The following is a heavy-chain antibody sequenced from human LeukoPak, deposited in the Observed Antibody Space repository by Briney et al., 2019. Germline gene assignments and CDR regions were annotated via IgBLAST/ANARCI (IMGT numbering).Heavy chain of an antibody. D-gene: IGHD6-19*01. J-gene: IGHJ4*02. CDR1: GGSFSGYY. V-gene: IGHV4-34*01. Sequence: SETLSLTCAVFGGSFSGYYWSWVRQPPGNGLEWIGEIDHSGSTNYNPSMKSRVTMSVDTSKSQLSLKVTSVTAADTAVYYCARRRSSGWYYFDYWGQGTLVTVSS. CDR2: IDHSGST. CDR3: ARRRSSGWYYFDY.